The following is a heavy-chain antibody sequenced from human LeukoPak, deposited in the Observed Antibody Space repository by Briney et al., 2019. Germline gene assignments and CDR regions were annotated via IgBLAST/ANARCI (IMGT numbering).Heavy chain of an antibody. V-gene: IGHV3-21*01. CDR3: ARGDCSGGSCYGARDAFDI. CDR2: ISSSSSYI. Sequence: GGSLRLSCTASGFTFSSYSMNWVRQAPGKGLEWVSSISSSSSYIYYADSVKGRFTISRDNAKNSLYLQMNSLRAEDTAVYYCARGDCSGGSCYGARDAFDIWGQGTMVTVSS. CDR1: GFTFSSYS. J-gene: IGHJ3*02. D-gene: IGHD2-15*01.